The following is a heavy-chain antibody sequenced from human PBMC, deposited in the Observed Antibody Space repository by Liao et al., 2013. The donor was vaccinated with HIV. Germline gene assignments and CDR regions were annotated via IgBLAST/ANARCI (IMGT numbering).Heavy chain of an antibody. V-gene: IGHV4-61*02. J-gene: IGHJ4*02. Sequence: QVQLQESGPGLVKPSQTLSLTCTVSGDSISSGNFYWSWIRQPAGKGLEWIGRIYASGITNYNPSLKSRVTISQDTSKNQFSLKLSSVTAADTAAYYCASSSVYLTGFDYWGQGTLVTVSS. CDR1: GDSISSGNFY. CDR3: ASSSVYLTGFDY. CDR2: IYASGIT. D-gene: IGHD1-20*01.